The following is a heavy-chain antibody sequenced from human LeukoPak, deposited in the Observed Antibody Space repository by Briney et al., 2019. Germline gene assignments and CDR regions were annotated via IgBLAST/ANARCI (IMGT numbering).Heavy chain of an antibody. D-gene: IGHD3-22*01. J-gene: IGHJ3*02. CDR1: GFTVSSNY. V-gene: IGHV3-66*01. CDR3: AKHYYTSGYYGALDT. Sequence: GGSLRLSCAASGFTVSSNYMSWVRQAPGKGLEWVSVIYSGGSTYYADSVKGRFTISRDNSKNTLYLQMNSLRAEDTAVYYCAKHYYTSGYYGALDTWGQGTTVTVSA. CDR2: IYSGGST.